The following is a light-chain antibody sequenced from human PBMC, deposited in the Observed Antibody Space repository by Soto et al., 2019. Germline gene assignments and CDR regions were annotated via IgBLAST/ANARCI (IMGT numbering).Light chain of an antibody. CDR3: QQYTGPPTT. J-gene: IGKJ5*01. Sequence: EIVLTQSPATLSLSPWERATLSCRASQSVDNYLAWYQQQPGQAPRILIYGASSRATGIPDRFSGSGSGTDFTLTITRLEPEDSAVYFCQQYTGPPTTFGQGTRLEIK. CDR2: GAS. V-gene: IGKV3-11*01. CDR1: QSVDNY.